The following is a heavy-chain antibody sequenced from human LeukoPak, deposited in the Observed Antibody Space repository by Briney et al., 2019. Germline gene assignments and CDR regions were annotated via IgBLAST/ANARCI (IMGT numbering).Heavy chain of an antibody. CDR2: IWYDGSNK. CDR1: GFTFSSYG. V-gene: IGHV3-33*01. CDR3: ARVPVVAATHYMDV. Sequence: QPGGSLRLSCAASGFTFSSYGMHWVRQAPGKGLEWVAVIWYDGSNKYYADSVKGRFTISRDNSKNTLYLQMNSLRAEDTAVYYCARVPVVAATHYMDVWGKGTTVTVSS. J-gene: IGHJ6*03. D-gene: IGHD2-15*01.